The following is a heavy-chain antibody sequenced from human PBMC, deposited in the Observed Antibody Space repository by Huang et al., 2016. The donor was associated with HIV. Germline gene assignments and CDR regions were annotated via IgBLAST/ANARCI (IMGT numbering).Heavy chain of an antibody. CDR1: GFSFSSFD. D-gene: IGHD3-9*01. Sequence: QVHLVESGGGVVQPGRYLRLSCATSGFSFSSFDMNWVRQAPGKGLGVVVVISYDGSSKYYADAGRGRFTISRDNSKNRLYLQMNSLRVEDTAIYYCAKEFELLTGYHYYGMDVWGQGTTVTVSS. CDR3: AKEFELLTGYHYYGMDV. CDR2: ISYDGSSK. J-gene: IGHJ6*02. V-gene: IGHV3-30*18.